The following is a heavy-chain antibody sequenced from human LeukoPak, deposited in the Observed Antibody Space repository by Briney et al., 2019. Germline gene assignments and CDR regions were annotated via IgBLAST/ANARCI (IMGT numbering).Heavy chain of an antibody. Sequence: PGGSLRLSCAASGFTFSSYWMHWVRQAPGKGLVWVSRINSDGSSTSYADSVKGRFTISRDNSKNTLYLQVNSLRAEDTAVYYCAKDRSLGVTAAINYWGQGTLVTVSS. V-gene: IGHV3-74*01. D-gene: IGHD2-2*02. CDR1: GFTFSSYW. CDR2: INSDGSST. CDR3: AKDRSLGVTAAINY. J-gene: IGHJ4*02.